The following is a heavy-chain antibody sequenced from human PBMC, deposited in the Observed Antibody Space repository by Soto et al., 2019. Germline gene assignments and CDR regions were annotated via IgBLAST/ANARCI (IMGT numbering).Heavy chain of an antibody. Sequence: GSLRLSCAASGFTVSNNYMSWVCKAQGTGLQWVSVIYNNDDTYYADSVKGRFTISKDNSKNTLYLHMNILRVEYTAACYCAKDGAGDVGGYWGQGTLVTVSS. CDR2: IYNNDDT. CDR3: AKDGAGDVGGY. D-gene: IGHD2-21*02. V-gene: IGHV3-53*01. CDR1: GFTVSNNY. J-gene: IGHJ4*02.